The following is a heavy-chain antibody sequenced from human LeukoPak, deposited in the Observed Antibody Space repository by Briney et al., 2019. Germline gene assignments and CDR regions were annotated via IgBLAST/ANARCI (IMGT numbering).Heavy chain of an antibody. J-gene: IGHJ4*02. V-gene: IGHV4-30-4*01. CDR2: IYYGGST. CDR3: ARTTLGYCSGGSCYSFDY. CDR1: GGSISSGDYY. Sequence: SQTLSLTCTVSGGSISSGDYYWSWIRQPPGKGLEWIGYIYYGGSTYYNPSLRSRVTISVDTSKNQFSLKLSSVTAADTAVYYCARTTLGYCSGGSCYSFDYWGQGTLVTVSS. D-gene: IGHD2-15*01.